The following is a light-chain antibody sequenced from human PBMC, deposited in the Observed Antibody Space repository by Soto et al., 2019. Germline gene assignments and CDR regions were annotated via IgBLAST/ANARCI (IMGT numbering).Light chain of an antibody. CDR2: EVS. CDR3: SSYAGSTMV. CDR1: SSDVGGYNY. Sequence: QSALTQPPSAPGSPGQSVTISCTGTSSDVGGYNYVSWYQQHPGKAPKLMIYEVSKRPSGVPDRFSGSKSGNTASLTVSGLQAEDEAEYYSSSYAGSTMVFGGGTKLTVL. V-gene: IGLV2-8*01. J-gene: IGLJ3*02.